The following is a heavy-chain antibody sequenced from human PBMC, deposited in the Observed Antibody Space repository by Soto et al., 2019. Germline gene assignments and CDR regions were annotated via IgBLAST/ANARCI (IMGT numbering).Heavy chain of an antibody. Sequence: GGSLKLSCAASGFTFSSYAMSWVRQAPGKGLEWVSAISGSGGSTYYADSVKGRFTISRDNSKNTLYLQMNSLRAEDTAVYYCAAGYSSSHIDYWGQGTLVTVSS. V-gene: IGHV3-23*01. CDR1: GFTFSSYA. D-gene: IGHD6-13*01. CDR2: ISGSGGST. CDR3: AAGYSSSHIDY. J-gene: IGHJ4*02.